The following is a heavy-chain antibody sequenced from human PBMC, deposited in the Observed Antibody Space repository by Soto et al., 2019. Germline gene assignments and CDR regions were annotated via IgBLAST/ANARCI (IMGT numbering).Heavy chain of an antibody. J-gene: IGHJ4*02. V-gene: IGHV3-21*01. CDR2: ISSSSSYI. CDR1: GFTFSSYS. D-gene: IGHD2-2*01. CDR3: ARDSCSSTSWYDY. Sequence: EVQLVESGGGLVKPGGSLRLSCAASGFTFSSYSMNWVRQAPGKGLEWVSSISSSSSYIYYADSVKGRFTISRDNAKNSLYLQMNSLRAEDTAVYYCARDSCSSTSWYDYWGQGTLVTVSS.